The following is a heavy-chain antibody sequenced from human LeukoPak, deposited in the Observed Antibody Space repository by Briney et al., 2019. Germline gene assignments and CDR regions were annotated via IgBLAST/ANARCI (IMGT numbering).Heavy chain of an antibody. D-gene: IGHD5-24*01. CDR2: IRHDGTE. CDR3: GKGRERDYNCLDS. J-gene: IGHJ4*02. CDR1: GFSFSGYG. V-gene: IGHV3-30*02. Sequence: GGSLRLSCAASGFSFSGYGMHWVRQAPGKGLEWVAFIRHDGTEYHTDSVKGRFTISRDNSKSTRFLQMNSLGAEDTAVYYCGKGRERDYNCLDSWGQGALVTVSS.